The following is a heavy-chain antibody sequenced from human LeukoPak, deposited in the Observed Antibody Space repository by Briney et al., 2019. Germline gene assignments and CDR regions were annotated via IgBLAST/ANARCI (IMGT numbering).Heavy chain of an antibody. Sequence: GASVQVSCKASGYTFTGYYMHWVRQAPGQGLEWMGWINPNSGGTNYAQRFQGRVTMTRDTSISTAYMDLSRLRSDDTAVYYCARADTVSLDYWGQGTLVTVSS. J-gene: IGHJ4*02. V-gene: IGHV1-2*02. CDR3: ARADTVSLDY. CDR1: GYTFTGYY. CDR2: INPNSGGT. D-gene: IGHD4-17*01.